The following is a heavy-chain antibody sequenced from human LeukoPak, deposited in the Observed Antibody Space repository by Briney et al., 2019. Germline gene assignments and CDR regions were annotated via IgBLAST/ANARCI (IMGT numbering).Heavy chain of an antibody. CDR1: GASISGSGYY. D-gene: IGHD3-10*01. CDR3: ARQGYYYGSGSYYVLDP. J-gene: IGHJ5*02. Sequence: SETLSLTCAVSGASISGSGYYLGWIRQPPGKGLEWIGNIYYTGSTYYNASLQSRVTISIDMSKNQFSLKLSSVTAADTAVYYCARQGYYYGSGSYYVLDPWGQGTLVTVSS. CDR2: IYYTGST. V-gene: IGHV4-39*01.